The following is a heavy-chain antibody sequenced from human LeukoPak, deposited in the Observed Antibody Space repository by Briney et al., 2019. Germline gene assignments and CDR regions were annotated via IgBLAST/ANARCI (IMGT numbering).Heavy chain of an antibody. D-gene: IGHD3-22*01. J-gene: IGHJ5*02. CDR2: ITSSSGYR. CDR3: ARAKYYDGSGYPNYFDP. V-gene: IGHV3-21*01. CDR1: GFTFSTYS. Sequence: GGSLRLSCAASGFTFSTYSMNWVRQGPGKGLEWVSSITSSSGYRYYADSVEGRFTISRDNAKNSLYLQMNSLRAEDTAAYYCARAKYYDGSGYPNYFDPWGQGTLVTVTS.